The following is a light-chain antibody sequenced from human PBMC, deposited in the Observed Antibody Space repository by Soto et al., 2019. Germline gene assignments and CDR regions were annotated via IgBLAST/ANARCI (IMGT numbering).Light chain of an antibody. CDR1: QGINNF. CDR3: LKYTSVLLT. CDR2: AAS. V-gene: IGKV1-27*01. Sequence: DIQMTQSPSSLSASVGDRVTITCRASQGINNFLAWYQQKPGKVPKLLMYAASTLQSGVPSRFSGGESGTDFTLTISSLQPEDVATYYCLKYTSVLLTFGGGTKVEIK. J-gene: IGKJ4*01.